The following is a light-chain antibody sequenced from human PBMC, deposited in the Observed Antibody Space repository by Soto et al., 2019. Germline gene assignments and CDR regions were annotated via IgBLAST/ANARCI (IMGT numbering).Light chain of an antibody. Sequence: MLKQSPGTLSLTTGERATLSCRAIQSVSSSYLAWYQQKPGQAPRLRIYGASSRATGIPDRFSGSGSGTDFTLTISRLEPEDFAVYYCQQYGSSPPITFGQGGLPEVK. J-gene: IGKJ5*01. CDR1: QSVSSSY. CDR2: GAS. CDR3: QQYGSSPPIT. V-gene: IGKV3-20*01.